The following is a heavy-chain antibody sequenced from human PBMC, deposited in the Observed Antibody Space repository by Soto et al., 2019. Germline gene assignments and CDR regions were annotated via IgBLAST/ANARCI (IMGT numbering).Heavy chain of an antibody. Sequence: SETLSLTCAVSGYSISSGYYWGWIRQPPGKGLEWIGSFYHSGSTYYNPSLKSRVTISVDTSKNQFSLKLSSVTAADTAVYYCARLSNMARTYYDFWSGLRRNWFDPWGQGTLVTVSS. V-gene: IGHV4-38-2*01. D-gene: IGHD3-3*01. CDR3: ARLSNMARTYYDFWSGLRRNWFDP. CDR1: GYSISSGYY. J-gene: IGHJ5*02. CDR2: FYHSGST.